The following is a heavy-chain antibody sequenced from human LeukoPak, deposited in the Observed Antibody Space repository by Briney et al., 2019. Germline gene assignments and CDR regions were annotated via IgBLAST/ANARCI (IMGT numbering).Heavy chain of an antibody. CDR3: ARDLQGLDGPTTYYLDY. CDR1: GYTFTSYA. V-gene: IGHV1-3*01. CDR2: INAGNGNT. D-gene: IGHD5-24*01. Sequence: GASVKVSCKASGYTFTSYAMHWVRQAPGQRLEWMGWINAGNGNTKYSQKFQGRVTITRDTSASTAYMELSSLRSEDTAVYYCARDLQGLDGPTTYYLDYWGQGTLVTVSS. J-gene: IGHJ4*02.